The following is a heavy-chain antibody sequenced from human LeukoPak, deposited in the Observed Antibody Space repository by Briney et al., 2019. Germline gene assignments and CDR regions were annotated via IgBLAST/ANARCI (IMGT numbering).Heavy chain of an antibody. J-gene: IGHJ5*02. CDR2: MNPNSGDT. CDR3: AREGIAVPNWFDP. Sequence: GASVKVSCKASGYTFTNYNIDWVRQATGQGLEWMGWMNPNSGDTGYAQKFQGRVTMARNTSISTAYMELSSLRSEDTAVYYCAREGIAVPNWFDPWGQGTLVTVSS. V-gene: IGHV1-8*01. D-gene: IGHD6-19*01. CDR1: GYTFTNYN.